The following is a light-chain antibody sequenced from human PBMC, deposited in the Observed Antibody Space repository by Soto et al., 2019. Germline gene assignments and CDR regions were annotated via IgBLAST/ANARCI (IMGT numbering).Light chain of an antibody. CDR3: LLSYSGARAGV. CDR2: DTS. V-gene: IGLV7-46*01. Sequence: QAVVTQEPSLPVSPGGTVTLTCGSSTGAVTSGHYPYWFQQKPGQAPTTLIYDTSNKYSWTPARFSGSLLGGKAALTLSGAQPEDEADYFCLLSYSGARAGVFGGGTKLTVL. J-gene: IGLJ3*02. CDR1: TGAVTSGHY.